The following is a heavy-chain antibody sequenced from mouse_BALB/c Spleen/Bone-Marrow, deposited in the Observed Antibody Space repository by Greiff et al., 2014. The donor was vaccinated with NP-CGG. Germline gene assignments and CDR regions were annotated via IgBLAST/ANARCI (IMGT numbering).Heavy chain of an antibody. V-gene: IGHV2-2*02. D-gene: IGHD3-1*01. CDR1: GFSLTTYG. Sequence: VMLVESGPGLVQPSQSLSITCTVSGFSLTTYGVHWVRQSPGKGLEWLGVICTGGSTDXXAAXISRLNVSKDNSKSQVFFEMNSLQTNDTAIYYCARNHRGYYFDYWGQGTTLTVSS. J-gene: IGHJ2*01. CDR3: ARNHRGYYFDY. CDR2: ICTGGST.